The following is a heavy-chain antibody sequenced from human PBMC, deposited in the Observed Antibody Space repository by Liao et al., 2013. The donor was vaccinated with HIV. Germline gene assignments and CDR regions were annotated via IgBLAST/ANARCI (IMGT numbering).Heavy chain of an antibody. V-gene: IGHV4-30-4*08. Sequence: QVQLQESGPGLVKPSQTLSLTCTVSGGSISSGDYYWSWIRQPPGKGLEWIGYIYYTGITDYNPSLKSRFIISIDTSKNQFSLKLRSVTAADTAVYYCARAEWEAYYYMDIWGKGTTVTVSS. J-gene: IGHJ6*03. CDR3: ARAEWEAYYYMDI. D-gene: IGHD1-14*01. CDR1: GGSISSGDYY. CDR2: IYYTGIT.